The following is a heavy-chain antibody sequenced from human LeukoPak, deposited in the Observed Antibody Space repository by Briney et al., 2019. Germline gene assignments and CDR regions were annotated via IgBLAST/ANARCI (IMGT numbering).Heavy chain of an antibody. Sequence: GGSLRLSCAASGFTVSSNYMSWVRQAPGKGLEWVSAIYSGGSTYYADSVKGRFTISRDTSKNTLYLQMNSLRAEDTAVYYCARARGVWFGELSVCFDYWGQGTLVTVSS. D-gene: IGHD3-10*01. CDR2: IYSGGST. J-gene: IGHJ4*02. V-gene: IGHV3-53*01. CDR3: ARARGVWFGELSVCFDY. CDR1: GFTVSSNY.